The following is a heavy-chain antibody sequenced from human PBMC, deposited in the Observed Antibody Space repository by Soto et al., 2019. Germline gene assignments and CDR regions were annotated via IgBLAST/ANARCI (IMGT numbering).Heavy chain of an antibody. J-gene: IGHJ4*02. CDR1: GGSISSSNW. CDR3: ASKGLLWFGSENYYFDY. Sequence: QVQLQESGPGLVKPSGTLSLTCAVSGGSISSSNWWSWVRQPPGKGLEWIGEIYHSGSTNYNPSLKGRVTISVDKSKNQFSLKLSSVTAADTAVYYCASKGLLWFGSENYYFDYWGQGTLVTVSS. V-gene: IGHV4-4*02. D-gene: IGHD3-10*01. CDR2: IYHSGST.